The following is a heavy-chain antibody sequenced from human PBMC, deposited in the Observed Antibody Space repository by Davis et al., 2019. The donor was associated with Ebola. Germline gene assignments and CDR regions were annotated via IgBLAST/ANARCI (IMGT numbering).Heavy chain of an antibody. CDR3: ARRGTIGYGDYESDY. V-gene: IGHV4-34*01. CDR1: VGSFSGYY. J-gene: IGHJ4*02. D-gene: IGHD4-17*01. Sequence: SETLSLTCAVYVGSFSGYYWSWIRQSPGKGLEWIGEINHSGSTNYNPSLKSRVTISVDTSKNQFSLKLSSVTAADTAVYYCARRGTIGYGDYESDYWGQGTLVTVSS. CDR2: INHSGST.